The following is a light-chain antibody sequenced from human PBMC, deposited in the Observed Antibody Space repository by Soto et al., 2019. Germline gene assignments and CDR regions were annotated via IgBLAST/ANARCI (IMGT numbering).Light chain of an antibody. J-gene: IGLJ1*01. Sequence: QSVLTQPASVSGSPGQSLTISCTGTSIDIAPYNYVSWYQQHPGKAPKLIIYEVSYRPSGISNRFSGSKSGNTASLTISGLPAEDEADYYCSSYTSSTNYVFGNGTQVTVL. V-gene: IGLV2-14*01. CDR1: SIDIAPYNY. CDR3: SSYTSSTNYV. CDR2: EVS.